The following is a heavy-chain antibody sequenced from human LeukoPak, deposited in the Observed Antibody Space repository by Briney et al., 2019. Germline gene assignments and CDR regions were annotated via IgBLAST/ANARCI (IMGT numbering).Heavy chain of an antibody. CDR1: GFTFSSYG. V-gene: IGHV3-23*01. CDR3: AKDRDIVVVPAAMWV. D-gene: IGHD2-2*01. Sequence: GGSLRLPCAASGFTFSSYGMSWVRQAPGKGLEWVSAISGSGGSTYYADSVKGRFTISRDNSKNTLYLQMNSLRAEDTAVYYCAKDRDIVVVPAAMWVWGQGTLVTVSS. CDR2: ISGSGGST. J-gene: IGHJ4*02.